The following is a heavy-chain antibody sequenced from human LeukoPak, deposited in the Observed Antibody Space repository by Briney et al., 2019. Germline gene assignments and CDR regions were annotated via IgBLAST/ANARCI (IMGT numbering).Heavy chain of an antibody. CDR2: IYYSGST. CDR3: ASHSGGYAY. CDR1: GGSISSGGYS. J-gene: IGHJ4*02. Sequence: TSETLSLTCAVSGGSISSGGYSWSWIRQPPGKGLEWIGYIYYSGSTYYNPSLKSRVTISVDTSKNQFSLKLRSVTAADTAVYYCASHSGGYAYWGQGTLVTVSS. V-gene: IGHV4-30-4*07. D-gene: IGHD5-12*01.